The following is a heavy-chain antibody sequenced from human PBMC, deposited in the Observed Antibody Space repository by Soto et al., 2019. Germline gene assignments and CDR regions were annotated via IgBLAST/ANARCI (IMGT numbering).Heavy chain of an antibody. J-gene: IGHJ6*02. CDR3: ARDRDSSSWSPYYGMDV. CDR1: GFTFSSYG. Sequence: VQLVESGGGVVQPGRSLRLSCAASGFTFSSYGMHWVRQAPGKGLEWVAVIWYDGSNKYYADSVKGRFTISRDNSKNTLYLQMNSLRAEDTAVYYCARDRDSSSWSPYYGMDVWGQGTTVTVSS. D-gene: IGHD6-13*01. CDR2: IWYDGSNK. V-gene: IGHV3-33*01.